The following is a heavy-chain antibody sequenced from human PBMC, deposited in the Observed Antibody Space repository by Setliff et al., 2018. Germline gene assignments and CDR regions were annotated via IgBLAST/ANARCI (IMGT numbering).Heavy chain of an antibody. CDR2: INGDGSST. D-gene: IGHD1-26*01. CDR3: IRDWGGVGATNGFEI. CDR1: GFTFSNYW. J-gene: IGHJ3*02. Sequence: PGGSLRLSCEASGFTFSNYWMHWVRQGPGKPLVWVSRINGDGSSTTYADSVKGRFTISRDNAKNTVYLQMNSLRVEDTAVYYCIRDWGGVGATNGFEIWGQGTMVTVSS. V-gene: IGHV3-74*01.